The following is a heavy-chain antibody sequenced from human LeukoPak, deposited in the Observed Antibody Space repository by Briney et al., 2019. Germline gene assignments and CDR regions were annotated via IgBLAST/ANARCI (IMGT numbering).Heavy chain of an antibody. CDR2: IKQDGSEK. CDR1: GFTFSSYW. Sequence: GGSLRLSCAASGFTFSSYWMSWVRQAPGKGLEWVANIKQDGSEKYYVDSVKGRFTISRDNAKNSLYLQMNSLRAEDTAVYYCARADYPFYSSSEGYWGQGTLVTVSS. J-gene: IGHJ4*02. D-gene: IGHD6-6*01. CDR3: ARADYPFYSSSEGY. V-gene: IGHV3-7*01.